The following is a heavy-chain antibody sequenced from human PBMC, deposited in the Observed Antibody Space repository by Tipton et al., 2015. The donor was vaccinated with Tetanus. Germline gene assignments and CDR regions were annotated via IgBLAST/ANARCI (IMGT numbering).Heavy chain of an antibody. V-gene: IGHV1-69*01. D-gene: IGHD5-24*01. CDR3: ACPTGDGYSYYFGH. CDR1: GGTFSSYA. CDR2: IIPIFGTA. J-gene: IGHJ4*02. Sequence: QVQLVQSGAEVKKPGSSVKVSCKASGGTFSSYAISWVRQAPGQWLEWMGGIIPIFGTANYEQQFQGRVTITADESTSTAYMELSSMKPEDTAVYYCACPTGDGYSYYFGHWGEAPLVTVST.